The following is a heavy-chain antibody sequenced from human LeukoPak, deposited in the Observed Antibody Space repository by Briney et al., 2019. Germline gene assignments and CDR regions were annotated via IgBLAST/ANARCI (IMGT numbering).Heavy chain of an antibody. V-gene: IGHV3-23*01. J-gene: IGHJ4*02. D-gene: IGHD3-9*01. CDR3: AKWGHYAVLTGYYGPEY. CDR2: ITGSGGNT. Sequence: GASLRLSCAASGFTFSNYAMSWVRQAPGKGLEWVSAITGSGGNTYYAGSVKGRFTISRDNSKNTVFLQMNSQRAEDTAVYYCAKWGHYAVLTGYYGPEYWGQGTLVTVSS. CDR1: GFTFSNYA.